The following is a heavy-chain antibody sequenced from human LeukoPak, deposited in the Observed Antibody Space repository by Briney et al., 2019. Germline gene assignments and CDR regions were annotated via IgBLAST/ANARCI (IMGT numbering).Heavy chain of an antibody. D-gene: IGHD3-9*01. CDR3: ARARILSYYDILTGVDY. J-gene: IGHJ4*02. CDR1: GYTFTSYD. CDR2: MNPNSGNT. Sequence: ASVKVSCKASGYTFTSYDINWVRQATGQGLEWMGWMNPNSGNTGYAQKFQGRVTMTRDTSISTVYMELRSLRSDDTAVYYRARARILSYYDILTGVDYWGQGTLVTVSS. V-gene: IGHV1-8*01.